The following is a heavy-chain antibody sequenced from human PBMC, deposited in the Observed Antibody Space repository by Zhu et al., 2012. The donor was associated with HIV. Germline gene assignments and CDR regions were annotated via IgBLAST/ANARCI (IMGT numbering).Heavy chain of an antibody. J-gene: IGHJ4*02. CDR1: GFTFSSYW. CDR3: RGSHYFDY. CDR2: TSGDGSFT. Sequence: EVQLVESGGGLVQPGGSLRLSCAASGFTFSSYWMHWVRQAPGKGLVWISRTSGDGSFTNYADSVKGRFTISRDNARNTLYLQMNSLTADDTAIYYCRGSHYFDYWGQGTLVTVSS. V-gene: IGHV3-74*01. D-gene: IGHD1-26*01.